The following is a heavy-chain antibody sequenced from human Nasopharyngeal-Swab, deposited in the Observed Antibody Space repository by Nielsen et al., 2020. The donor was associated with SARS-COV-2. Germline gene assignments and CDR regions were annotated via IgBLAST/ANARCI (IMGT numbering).Heavy chain of an antibody. CDR1: GFTFSRYD. D-gene: IGHD1-14*01. CDR3: ARSYTFDI. CDR2: IVSSSSSI. J-gene: IGHJ3*02. Sequence: GGSLRLSCAASGFTFSRYDMSWVRQAPGKGLEWVSSIVSSSSSIFYADSVKGRFTISRDNAKNSLYLQMHSLRAGDTAVYYCARSYTFDIWGQGTMVTVSS. V-gene: IGHV3-21*03.